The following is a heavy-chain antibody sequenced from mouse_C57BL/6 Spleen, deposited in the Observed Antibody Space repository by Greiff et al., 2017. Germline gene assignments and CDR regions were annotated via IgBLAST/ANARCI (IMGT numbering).Heavy chain of an antibody. CDR2: ISYDGSN. CDR1: GYSITSGYY. CDR3: AREGVVAEYFDY. D-gene: IGHD1-1*01. J-gene: IGHJ2*01. Sequence: DVKLQESGPGLVKPSQSLSLTCSVTGYSITSGYYWNWIRQFPGNKLEWMGYISYDGSNNYNPSLKNRISITRDTSKNQFFLKLNTVTTEDTATYYCAREGVVAEYFDYWGQGTTLTVSS. V-gene: IGHV3-6*01.